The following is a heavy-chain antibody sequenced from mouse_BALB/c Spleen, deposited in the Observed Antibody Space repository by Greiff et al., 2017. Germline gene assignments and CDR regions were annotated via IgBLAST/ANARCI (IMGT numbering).Heavy chain of an antibody. V-gene: IGHV5-6-2*01. Sequence: EVQGVESGGGLVKLGGSLKLSCAASGFTFSSYYMSWVRQTPEKRLELVAAINSNGGSTYYPDTVKGRFTISRDNAKNTLYLQMSSLKSEDTALYYCARSYRFDYWGQGTTLTVSS. CDR2: INSNGGST. J-gene: IGHJ2*01. CDR1: GFTFSSYY. D-gene: IGHD2-12*01. CDR3: ARSYRFDY.